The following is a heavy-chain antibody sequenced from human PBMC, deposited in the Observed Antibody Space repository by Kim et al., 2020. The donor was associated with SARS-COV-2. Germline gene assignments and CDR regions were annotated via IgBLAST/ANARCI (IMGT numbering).Heavy chain of an antibody. J-gene: IGHJ4*02. CDR1: GYTFTSYA. CDR2: INAGNGNT. CDR3: ARGTGAYYYDSSRTSFNY. Sequence: ASVKVSCKASGYTFTSYAMHWVRQAPGQRLEWMGWINAGNGNTKYSQKFQGRVTITRDTSASTAYMELRSLRSEDTAVYYCARGTGAYYYDSSRTSFNYWGQGTLVTVSS. D-gene: IGHD3-22*01. V-gene: IGHV1-3*01.